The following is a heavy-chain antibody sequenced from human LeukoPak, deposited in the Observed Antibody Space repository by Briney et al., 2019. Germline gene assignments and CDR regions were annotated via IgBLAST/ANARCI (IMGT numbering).Heavy chain of an antibody. V-gene: IGHV3-48*03. D-gene: IGHD6-19*01. CDR1: GFTFSSYE. CDR2: IGSGGGTK. Sequence: GSLRLSCAASGFTFSSYEMNWVRQAPGKGLEWVSYIGSGGGTKYYADSVKGRFTISRDNGKYSLYLQMNSLRAEDTAVYYCASFPSSGWYVSGNDFWGQGTLVTVSS. J-gene: IGHJ4*02. CDR3: ASFPSSGWYVSGNDF.